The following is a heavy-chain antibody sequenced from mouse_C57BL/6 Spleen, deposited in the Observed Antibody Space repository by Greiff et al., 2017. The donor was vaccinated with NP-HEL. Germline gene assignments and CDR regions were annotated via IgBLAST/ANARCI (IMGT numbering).Heavy chain of an antibody. V-gene: IGHV1-54*01. CDR3: ARYSLAVGTAY. J-gene: IGHJ3*01. Sequence: QVQLKESGAELVRPGTSVKVSCKASGYAFTNYLIEWVKQRPGQGLEWIGVINPGSGGTNYNEKFKGKATLTADKSSSTAYMQLSSLTSEDSAVYFCARYSLAVGTAYWGQGTLVTVSA. D-gene: IGHD1-1*01. CDR2: INPGSGGT. CDR1: GYAFTNYL.